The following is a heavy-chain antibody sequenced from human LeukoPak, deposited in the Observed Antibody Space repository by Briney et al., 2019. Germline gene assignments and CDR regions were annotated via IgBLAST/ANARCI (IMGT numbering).Heavy chain of an antibody. CDR2: ISSSSSYI. CDR1: GFTVSSNY. D-gene: IGHD6-19*01. CDR3: ARGDSSGWYCWRSGWFDP. V-gene: IGHV3-21*04. Sequence: GGSLRLSCAASGFTVSSNYMSWVRQAPGKGLEWVSSISSSSSYINYADSVRGRFTISRDNAKNSLYLQMNSLRSEDTAVYYCARGDSSGWYCWRSGWFDPWGQGTLVTVSS. J-gene: IGHJ5*02.